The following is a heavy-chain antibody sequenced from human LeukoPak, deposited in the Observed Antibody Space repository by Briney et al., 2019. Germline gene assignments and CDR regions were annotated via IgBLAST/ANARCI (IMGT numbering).Heavy chain of an antibody. V-gene: IGHV4-31*03. D-gene: IGHD3-22*01. Sequence: SETLSLTCTVSGGSISSGGYYWSWIRQHPGKGLEWIGYIYYSGSTYYNPSLKSRVTISVDTSKNQFSLKLSSVTAADTAVYYCARDSPDSSGYPDAFDIWGQGTMVTVSS. CDR1: GGSISSGGYY. CDR2: IYYSGST. J-gene: IGHJ3*02. CDR3: ARDSPDSSGYPDAFDI.